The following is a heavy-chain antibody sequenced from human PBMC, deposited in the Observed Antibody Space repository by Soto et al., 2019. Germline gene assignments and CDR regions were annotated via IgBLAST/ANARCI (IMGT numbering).Heavy chain of an antibody. D-gene: IGHD4-4*01. Sequence: QVQLQESGPGLVKPSETLSLTCTVSGGSISSYYWSWIRQPAGKGLEWIGRLYTSGSTNYNPSLKSRVTMSVDTSKNQFSLKLSSVTAADTAVYYCARDMGGDYSQERVQNWFDPWCQGTLVTVSS. J-gene: IGHJ5*02. CDR3: ARDMGGDYSQERVQNWFDP. V-gene: IGHV4-4*07. CDR2: LYTSGST. CDR1: GGSISSYY.